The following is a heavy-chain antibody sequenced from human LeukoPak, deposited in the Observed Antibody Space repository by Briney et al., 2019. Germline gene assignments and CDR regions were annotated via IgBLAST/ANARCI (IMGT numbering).Heavy chain of an antibody. CDR3: AKDIYSSSWYGADY. J-gene: IGHJ4*02. CDR1: GFTFSSYG. D-gene: IGHD6-13*01. Sequence: GGSLRLSCAASGFTFSSYGMHWVRQAPGKGLEWVAVISYDGSNKYYADSVKGRFTISRDNSKNTLYLQMNSLRAEDTAVYYCAKDIYSSSWYGADYWGQGTLVTVSS. V-gene: IGHV3-30*18. CDR2: ISYDGSNK.